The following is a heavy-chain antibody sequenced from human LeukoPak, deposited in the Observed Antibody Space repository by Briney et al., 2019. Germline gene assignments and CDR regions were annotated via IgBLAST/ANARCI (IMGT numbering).Heavy chain of an antibody. CDR2: ISSSGATT. Sequence: GGSLRPSCAASGFNFSTHEMNWVRQAPGKGLEWVSYISSSGATTLYAESVKGRFTISRDNARNSLYLQMNSLRAEDTAVYYCAREGVPGDGDHFDYWGQGTVVTVSS. J-gene: IGHJ4*02. D-gene: IGHD3-16*01. CDR1: GFNFSTHE. V-gene: IGHV3-48*03. CDR3: AREGVPGDGDHFDY.